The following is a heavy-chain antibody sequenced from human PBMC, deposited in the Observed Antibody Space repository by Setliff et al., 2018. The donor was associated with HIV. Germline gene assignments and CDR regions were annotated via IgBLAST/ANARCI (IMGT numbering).Heavy chain of an antibody. Sequence: SETLSLTCTVSGGSIGSSDYYWGWIRQPPGKGLEWIGSIFYTGRTTYNPSLRSRVTISLDTSKTQFSLSLTSVTAADTAMYYCATYAGNGGGKGYWGQGTLVTVSS. CDR1: GGSIGSSDYY. V-gene: IGHV4-39*07. CDR2: IFYTGRT. D-gene: IGHD2-21*01. J-gene: IGHJ4*02. CDR3: ATYAGNGGGKGY.